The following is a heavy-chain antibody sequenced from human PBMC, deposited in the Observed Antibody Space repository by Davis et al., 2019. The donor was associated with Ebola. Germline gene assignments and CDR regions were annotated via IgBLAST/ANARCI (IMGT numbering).Heavy chain of an antibody. CDR3: ARADPYFYYMDV. J-gene: IGHJ6*03. Sequence: GESLKISCAVSGFTVINNYMSWVRQAPGKGLEWVSTIYGGGSTYYADSVKGRCTISRDKSKNTLFLQINTLRGEDTAVYYCARADPYFYYMDVWGKGTTVTVSS. CDR2: IYGGGST. CDR1: GFTVINNY. V-gene: IGHV3-53*01.